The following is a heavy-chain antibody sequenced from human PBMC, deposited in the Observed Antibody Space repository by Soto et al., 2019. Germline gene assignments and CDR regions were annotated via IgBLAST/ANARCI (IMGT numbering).Heavy chain of an antibody. CDR2: INPIVEIP. J-gene: IGHJ6*02. CDR3: AGDRRTNYDYDGMDV. V-gene: IGHV1-69*08. Sequence: QVQLVQSGAEVKKPGSSVKVSCKASGDTFRRYSITWVRQAPGQGLEWMGRINPIVEIPRYAQKFQGRVTITVDKPTTTAHMELTSLRSDDTAVYYCAGDRRTNYDYDGMDVWGQGTTVTVTS. CDR1: GDTFRRYS.